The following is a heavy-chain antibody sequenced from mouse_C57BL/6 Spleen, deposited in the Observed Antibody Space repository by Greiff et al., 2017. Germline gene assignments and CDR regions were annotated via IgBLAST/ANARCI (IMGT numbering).Heavy chain of an antibody. CDR3: ARPSTVVAGDNCDY. CDR2: IHPNSGST. V-gene: IGHV1-64*01. J-gene: IGHJ2*01. CDR1: GYTFTSYW. Sequence: QVQLQQPGAELVKPGASVKLSCKASGYTFTSYWMHWVKQRPGQGLEWIGMIHPNSGSTNYNEKFKSKATLTVDKSSSTAYMQLSSLTSEDSAVYSYARPSTVVAGDNCDYWGQGTTLTVSS. D-gene: IGHD1-1*01.